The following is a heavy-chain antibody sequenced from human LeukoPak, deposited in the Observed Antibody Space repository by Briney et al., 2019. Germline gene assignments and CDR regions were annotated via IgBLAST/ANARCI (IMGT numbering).Heavy chain of an antibody. CDR2: INPLGGST. J-gene: IGHJ4*02. Sequence: GASVKVSCKASGYNFTSYYIHWVRQAPGQGLEWMGIINPLGGSTTYAHKFQDRVTMTRDTPTSTVYMELSSLRSEDTAVYYCARVHDFWSGLFDYWGQGTLVTVSS. CDR1: GYNFTSYY. D-gene: IGHD3-3*01. V-gene: IGHV1-46*01. CDR3: ARVHDFWSGLFDY.